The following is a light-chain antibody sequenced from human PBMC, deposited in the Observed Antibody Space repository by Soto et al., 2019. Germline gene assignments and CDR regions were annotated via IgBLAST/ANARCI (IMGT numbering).Light chain of an antibody. J-gene: IGLJ2*01. CDR2: EGS. CDR1: SSDVGSYNL. CDR3: CSYAGSVV. V-gene: IGLV2-23*01. Sequence: QSALTQPASVSGSPGQSITISCTGTSSDVGSYNLVSWYQQHPGKAPKLMIYEGSKRPSGVSNRFSGSKSGNTASLTISGLQDEDEDDYYCCSYAGSVVFGGGTKLTVL.